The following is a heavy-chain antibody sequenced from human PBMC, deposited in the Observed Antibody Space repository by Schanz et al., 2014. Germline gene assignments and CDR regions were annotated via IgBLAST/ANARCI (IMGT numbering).Heavy chain of an antibody. CDR1: GFTFSSYA. V-gene: IGHV3-23*01. CDR3: VISGSDTSYAS. J-gene: IGHJ5*02. CDR2: ISGSGGST. D-gene: IGHD3-10*01. Sequence: EVQLLESGGGLVQPGGSLRLSCAASGFTFSSYAMSWVRQAPGKGLEWVSAISGSGGSTYYADSVKGRFTISRDKAKNSLYLQTNSLRAEDTAVYHWVISGSDTSYASWGQGTLVTVSS.